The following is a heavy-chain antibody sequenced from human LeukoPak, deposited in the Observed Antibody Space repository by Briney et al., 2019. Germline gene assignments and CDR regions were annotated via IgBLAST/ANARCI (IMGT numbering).Heavy chain of an antibody. V-gene: IGHV3-23*01. CDR1: GFTFRSYA. CDR2: ISGSGGST. Sequence: GGSLRLSCAASGFTFRSYAMSWVRQAPGKGLEWVSAISGSGGSTYYADSVKGRFTISRDNSKTTLYLQANSLRAEDTAVYHCAKDFAVYSTSYYDYWGQGALVIVSS. D-gene: IGHD6-13*01. J-gene: IGHJ4*02. CDR3: AKDFAVYSTSYYDY.